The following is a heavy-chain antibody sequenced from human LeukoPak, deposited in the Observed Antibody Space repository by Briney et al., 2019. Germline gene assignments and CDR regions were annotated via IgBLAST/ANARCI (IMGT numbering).Heavy chain of an antibody. CDR2: IYHSGST. Sequence: SETLSLTCTVSGDSISTGTYYWSWIRQPPGKGLEWIGSIYHSGSTYYNPSLKSRVTISVDTSKNQFSLKLSSVTAADTAVYYCAREAVLYYYGSGSYYNVPILDYWGQGTLVTVSS. CDR1: GDSISTGTYY. V-gene: IGHV4-38-2*02. D-gene: IGHD3-10*01. CDR3: AREAVLYYYGSGSYYNVPILDY. J-gene: IGHJ4*02.